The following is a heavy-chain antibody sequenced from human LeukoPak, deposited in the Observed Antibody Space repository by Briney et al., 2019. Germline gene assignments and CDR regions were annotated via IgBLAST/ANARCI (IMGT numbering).Heavy chain of an antibody. J-gene: IGHJ4*02. Sequence: SVTVSCKASGGTFSSYAISWVRQAPGQGLEWMGGIIPIFGTANYAQKFQGRVTITADESTSTAYMELSSLRSEDTAVYYCARGHYGSGSFLDYWGQGTLVTVSS. CDR3: ARGHYGSGSFLDY. D-gene: IGHD3-10*01. CDR2: IIPIFGTA. CDR1: GGTFSSYA. V-gene: IGHV1-69*13.